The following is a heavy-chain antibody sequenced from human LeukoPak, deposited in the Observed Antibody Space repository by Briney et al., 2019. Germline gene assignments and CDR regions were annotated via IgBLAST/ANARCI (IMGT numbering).Heavy chain of an antibody. D-gene: IGHD3-10*01. Sequence: PGGSLRLSCAASGFTFSSYARSWVRQAPGNGLEWVSAISGSGGSTYYADSVKGRFTISRDNSNNTLCLQMNSLRAEDTAVYYCAQFLGFGEPLGAYYFDYWGQGGLVTVSS. CDR3: AQFLGFGEPLGAYYFDY. CDR1: GFTFSSYA. V-gene: IGHV3-23*01. CDR2: ISGSGGST. J-gene: IGHJ4*02.